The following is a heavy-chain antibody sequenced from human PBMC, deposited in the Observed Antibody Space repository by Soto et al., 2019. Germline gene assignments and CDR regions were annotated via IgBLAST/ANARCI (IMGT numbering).Heavy chain of an antibody. CDR1: GFTFSSYS. Sequence: GGSLRLSCAASGFTFSSYSMNWVRQAPGKGLEWVASISSASSETRYADSVKGRFIISRDNAQNSLFLQMNTLRPEDSAIYYCARVAYWGPGTQVTVSS. CDR3: ARVAY. J-gene: IGHJ4*02. V-gene: IGHV3-21*01. CDR2: ISSASSET.